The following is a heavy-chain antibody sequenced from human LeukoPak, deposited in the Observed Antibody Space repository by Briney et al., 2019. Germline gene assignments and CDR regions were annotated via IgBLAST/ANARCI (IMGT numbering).Heavy chain of an antibody. Sequence: ASVKVSCKASGYTFTSYYMHWVRQAPGQGLEWMGIINPSGGSTSYAQKFQGRVTMTRDMSTSTVYMELSSLRSEDTAVYYCARVGVGTDAFDIWGQGTMVTVSS. J-gene: IGHJ3*02. D-gene: IGHD1-1*01. V-gene: IGHV1-46*01. CDR2: INPSGGST. CDR3: ARVGVGTDAFDI. CDR1: GYTFTSYY.